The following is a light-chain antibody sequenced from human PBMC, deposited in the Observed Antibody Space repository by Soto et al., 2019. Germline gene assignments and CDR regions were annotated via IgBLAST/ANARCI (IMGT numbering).Light chain of an antibody. CDR1: SGHSSYA. CDR3: QTWGTGIPYV. Sequence: QLVLTQSPSASASLGASVKLTCTLSSGHSSYAIAWHQQQPEKGPRYLMKLNSDGSHSKGDGIPDRFSGSSSGAERYLTISSLQYEDEADYYCQTWGTGIPYVFGTGTKLTVL. V-gene: IGLV4-69*01. J-gene: IGLJ1*01. CDR2: LNSDGSH.